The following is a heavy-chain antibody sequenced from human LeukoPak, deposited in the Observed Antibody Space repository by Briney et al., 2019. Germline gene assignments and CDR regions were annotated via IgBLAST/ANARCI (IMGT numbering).Heavy chain of an antibody. D-gene: IGHD3-10*01. V-gene: IGHV4-34*01. Sequence: SETLSLTCTVSGGSISSYYWSWIRQSPGKGLEWIGEINHSGSTNYNPSLKSRVTISVDTSKNQFSLKLSSVTAADTAVYYCARGKSYGSGSYDYWGQGTLVTVSS. CDR2: INHSGST. CDR3: ARGKSYGSGSYDY. J-gene: IGHJ4*02. CDR1: GGSISSYY.